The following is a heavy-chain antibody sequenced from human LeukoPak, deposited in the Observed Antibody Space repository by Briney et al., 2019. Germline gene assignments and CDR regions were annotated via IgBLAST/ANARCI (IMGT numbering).Heavy chain of an antibody. CDR2: INHSGST. CDR1: GGSFSGYY. V-gene: IGHV4-34*01. Sequence: SETLSLTCAVYGGSFSGYYWSWIRQPPGKGLEWIGEINHSGSTNYNPSLKSRVTISVDTSKNQFSLKLSSVTAADTAVYYCARRPPYSPQQLVGGFDYWGQGTLVTVSS. D-gene: IGHD6-13*01. J-gene: IGHJ4*02. CDR3: ARRPPYSPQQLVGGFDY.